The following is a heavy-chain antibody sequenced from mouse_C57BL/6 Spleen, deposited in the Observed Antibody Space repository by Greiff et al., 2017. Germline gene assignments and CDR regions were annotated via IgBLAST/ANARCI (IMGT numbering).Heavy chain of an antibody. V-gene: IGHV1-4*01. CDR1: GYTFTSYT. Sequence: ESGAELARPGASVKMSCKASGYTFTSYTMNWVKQRPGQGLEWIGYINPSSGYTKYNQKFKGQATLTADKSSSTAYMQLSSLTSEDSAVYYCARFGGTSQANFADWGQGTLVTVSA. CDR2: INPSSGYT. J-gene: IGHJ3*01. CDR3: ARFGGTSQANFAD. D-gene: IGHD3-2*02.